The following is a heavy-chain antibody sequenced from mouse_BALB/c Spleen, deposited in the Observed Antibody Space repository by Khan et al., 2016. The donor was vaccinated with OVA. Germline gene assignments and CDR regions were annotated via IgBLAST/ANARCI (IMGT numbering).Heavy chain of an antibody. J-gene: IGHJ2*01. V-gene: IGHV1-7*01. Sequence: VKLLESGAELAKPGASVKMSCKASGYTFTTYWMHWVKQRPGQGLEWIGYINPTSGYTDYNEKFKDRATLSADKSSSTAYMQLSSLTSEDSAVYVSYRETIDYWGQGTTLTVSS. CDR1: GYTFTTYW. CDR2: INPTSGYT. CDR3: YRETIDY. D-gene: IGHD2-12*01.